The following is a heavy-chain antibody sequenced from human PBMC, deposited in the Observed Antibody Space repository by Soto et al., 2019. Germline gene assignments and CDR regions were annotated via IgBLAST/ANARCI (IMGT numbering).Heavy chain of an antibody. D-gene: IGHD5-18*01. Sequence: VQLVQSGAEVKKPGDSVKVSSKASDYTFTSYGITWVRQPLGQGLEWMGWISVNNGNTNYALKFQGRVTMTTDTSTNTAYMELWTLRSDDTAAYYCARAFSYGSYWYFDLWGRGTLVTVSS. CDR2: ISVNNGNT. V-gene: IGHV1-18*01. CDR3: ARAFSYGSYWYFDL. J-gene: IGHJ2*01. CDR1: DYTFTSYG.